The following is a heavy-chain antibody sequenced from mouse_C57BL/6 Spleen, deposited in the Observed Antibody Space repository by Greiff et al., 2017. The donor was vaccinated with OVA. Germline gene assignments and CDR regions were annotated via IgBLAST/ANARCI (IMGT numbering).Heavy chain of an antibody. CDR3: ARPHDYDSDY. CDR1: GYTFTSYW. V-gene: IGHV1-59*01. CDR2: IDPSDSYT. D-gene: IGHD2-4*01. J-gene: IGHJ2*01. Sequence: QVQLQQPGAELVRPGTSVKLSCKASGYTFTSYWMHWVKQRPGQGLAWIGVIDPSDSYTNYNQKFKGKATLTVDTSSSTAYMQLSSLTSEDSAVYYCARPHDYDSDYWGQGTTLTVSS.